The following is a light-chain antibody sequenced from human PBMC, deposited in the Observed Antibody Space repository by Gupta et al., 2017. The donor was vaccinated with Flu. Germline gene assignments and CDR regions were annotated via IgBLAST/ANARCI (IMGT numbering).Light chain of an antibody. CDR3: QQDGSSLNT. J-gene: IGKJ4*01. CDR1: QRVRSNS. V-gene: IGKV3-20*01. Sequence: GTLSLSPGERATLSCRASQRVRSNSLAWYQQRPGQAPRVLIYGVSNRATGIPDRFSGSESGTDFTLTISRLEPEDSAVYYCQQDGSSLNTFGGGTKVEIK. CDR2: GVS.